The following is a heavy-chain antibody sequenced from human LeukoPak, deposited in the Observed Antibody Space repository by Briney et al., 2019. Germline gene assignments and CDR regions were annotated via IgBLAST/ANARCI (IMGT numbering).Heavy chain of an antibody. D-gene: IGHD6-19*01. CDR1: GFTFSSYA. Sequence: GGSLRLSCAASGFTFSSYAMSWVRQAPGEGLEWVSAISGSGGSTYYADSVKGRFTISRDNSKNTLYLQMNSLRAEDTAVYYCAKRSSGPYYFDYWGQGTLVTVSS. CDR3: AKRSSGPYYFDY. V-gene: IGHV3-23*01. J-gene: IGHJ4*02. CDR2: ISGSGGST.